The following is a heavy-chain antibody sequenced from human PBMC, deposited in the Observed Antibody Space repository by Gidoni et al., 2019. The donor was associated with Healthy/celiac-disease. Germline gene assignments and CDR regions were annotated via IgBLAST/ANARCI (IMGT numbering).Heavy chain of an antibody. D-gene: IGHD2-2*02. CDR1: GFTFSRYA. CDR2: ISGSGGST. V-gene: IGHV3-23*01. CDR3: AKDKGWVVPADILDY. J-gene: IGHJ4*02. Sequence: EVQLLESCGGLVQPGGSLRLSCAAAGFTFSRYAMSWVRQVPGKGLEWVSAISGSGGSTYYADSVKGRFTISRDNSKNTLYLQMNSLRAEDTAVYYCAKDKGWVVPADILDYWGQGTLVTVSS.